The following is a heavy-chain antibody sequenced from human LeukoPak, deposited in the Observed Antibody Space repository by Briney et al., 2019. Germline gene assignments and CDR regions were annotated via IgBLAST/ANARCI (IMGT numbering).Heavy chain of an antibody. CDR1: GGSFSGYY. CDR2: INHSGST. J-gene: IGHJ4*02. Sequence: SETLSLTCAVYGGSFSGYYWSWIRQPPGKGLEWIGEINHSGSTNYNPSLKSRVAISVDTSKNQFSLKLSSVTAADTAVYYCARGPKYYFDYWGQGTLVTVSS. V-gene: IGHV4-34*01. CDR3: ARGPKYYFDY.